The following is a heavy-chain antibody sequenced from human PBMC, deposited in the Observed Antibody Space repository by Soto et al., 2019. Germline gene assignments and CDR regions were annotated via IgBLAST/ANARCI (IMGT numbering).Heavy chain of an antibody. Sequence: ASVKVSCKAYGYAFTGYYMHWVRQAPGQWLEWMGWINPNSGGTNYAQKFQGWVTMTRDTSISTAYMELSRLRSDDTAVYYCARDVGLGAGIAAAGSLSGFDPWGQGTLVTVSS. CDR3: ARDVGLGAGIAAAGSLSGFDP. D-gene: IGHD6-13*01. CDR1: GYAFTGYY. J-gene: IGHJ5*02. CDR2: INPNSGGT. V-gene: IGHV1-2*04.